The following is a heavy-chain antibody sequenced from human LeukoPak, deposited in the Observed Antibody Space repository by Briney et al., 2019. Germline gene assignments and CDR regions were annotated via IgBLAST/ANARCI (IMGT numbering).Heavy chain of an antibody. J-gene: IGHJ3*02. CDR1: GYTFTSYY. CDR3: ASEISSRGAFDI. D-gene: IGHD6-13*01. Sequence: ASVKVSCKASGYTFTSYYMHWVRQAPGQGLEWMGIINPSGGSTSYAQKFQGRVTMTRDMSTSTVYMELSSLRSEDTAVYYCASEISSRGAFDIWGQGTMVTVSS. V-gene: IGHV1-46*01. CDR2: INPSGGST.